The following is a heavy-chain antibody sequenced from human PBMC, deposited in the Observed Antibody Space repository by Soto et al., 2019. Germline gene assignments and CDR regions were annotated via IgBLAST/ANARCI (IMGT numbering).Heavy chain of an antibody. Sequence: GGSLRLSCAASGFTFSSYAMHWVRQAPGKGLEYVSAISSNGGSTYYANSVKGRFTISRDNSKNTLYLQMGSLRAEDMAVYYCARGEVYWGGSGSYSLHIWGQGTMVTVSS. CDR2: ISSNGGST. CDR3: ARGEVYWGGSGSYSLHI. J-gene: IGHJ3*02. V-gene: IGHV3-64*01. D-gene: IGHD3-10*01. CDR1: GFTFSSYA.